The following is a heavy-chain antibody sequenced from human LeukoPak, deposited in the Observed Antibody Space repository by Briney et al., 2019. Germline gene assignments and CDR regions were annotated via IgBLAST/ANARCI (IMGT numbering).Heavy chain of an antibody. CDR1: GGTFSSYA. CDR3: ARVWTTRVGGIRFLDRGAFDI. J-gene: IGHJ3*02. D-gene: IGHD3-3*01. CDR2: IIPIFGTA. Sequence: VASVKVSCKASGGTFSSYAISWVRQAPGQGLEWMGGIIPIFGTANYAQKFQGRVTITTDESTSTAYMELSSLRPEDTAVYYCARVWTTRVGGIRFLDRGAFDIWGQGTMVTVSS. V-gene: IGHV1-69*05.